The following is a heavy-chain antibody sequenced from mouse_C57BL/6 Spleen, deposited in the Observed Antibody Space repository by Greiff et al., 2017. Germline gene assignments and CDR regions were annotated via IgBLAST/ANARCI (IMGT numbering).Heavy chain of an antibody. V-gene: IGHV1-59*01. Sequence: VQLQQPGAELVRPGTSVKLSCKASGYTFTSYWMHWVKQRPGQGLAWIGVIDPSDSYTNYNQKFKGKATLTVDTSSSTAYMQRSSLTSEDSAVYYCARSDYSNPYYAMYYWGQGTSVTVAS. CDR2: IDPSDSYT. CDR1: GYTFTSYW. D-gene: IGHD2-5*01. J-gene: IGHJ4*01. CDR3: ARSDYSNPYYAMYY.